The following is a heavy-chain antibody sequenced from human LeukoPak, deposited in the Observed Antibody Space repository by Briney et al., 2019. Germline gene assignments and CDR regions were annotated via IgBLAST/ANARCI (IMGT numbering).Heavy chain of an antibody. J-gene: IGHJ4*02. V-gene: IGHV4-34*01. Sequence: SETLSLTCAAYGGSFSGYYWSWIRQPPGKGLEWIGQINHSGSTNYNPSLKSRVTISVDTSKNQFSLKLSSVTAADTAVYYCARGWGGSRATITMVRGVPFDYWGQGTLVTVSS. CDR3: ARGWGGSRATITMVRGVPFDY. CDR2: INHSGST. D-gene: IGHD3-10*01. CDR1: GGSFSGYY.